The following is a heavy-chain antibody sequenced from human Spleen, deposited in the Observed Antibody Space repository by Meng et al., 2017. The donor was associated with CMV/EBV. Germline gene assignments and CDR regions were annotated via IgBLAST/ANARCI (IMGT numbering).Heavy chain of an antibody. D-gene: IGHD3-3*01. CDR2: IGTAGDT. CDR3: AKALGGSGGGYYYYYGMDV. J-gene: IGHJ6*02. CDR1: GFTFSSYD. Sequence: GGSLRLSCAACGFTFSSYDMHWVRQATGKGLEWVSAIGTAGDTYYPGSVKGQFTISRENAKNSLYLQMNSLRAGDTAVYYCAKALGGSGGGYYYYYGMDVWGQGTTVTVSS. V-gene: IGHV3-13*03.